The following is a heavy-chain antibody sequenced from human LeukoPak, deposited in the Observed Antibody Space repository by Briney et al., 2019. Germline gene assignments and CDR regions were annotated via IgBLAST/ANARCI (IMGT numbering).Heavy chain of an antibody. Sequence: GGSLRLSCAASGFTFSSYAMSWVRQALGKGLEWVSAISGSGGSTYYADSVKGRFTISRDNSKNTLYLQMNSLRAEDTAVYYCAKAPILTGYLAYFDYWGQGTLVTVSS. V-gene: IGHV3-23*01. D-gene: IGHD3-9*01. CDR3: AKAPILTGYLAYFDY. J-gene: IGHJ4*02. CDR1: GFTFSSYA. CDR2: ISGSGGST.